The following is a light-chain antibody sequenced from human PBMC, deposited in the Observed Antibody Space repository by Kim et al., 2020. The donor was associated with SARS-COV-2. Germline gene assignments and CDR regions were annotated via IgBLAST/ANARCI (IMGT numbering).Light chain of an antibody. CDR2: VAS. J-gene: IGKJ1*01. CDR3: QNYNRAPWT. CDR1: QGIGNH. Sequence: DIQMTQSPSSLSASVGDRVTITCRASQGIGNHLAWYQQKPGKVPKLLIYVASALQSGVPSRFSGSGSGTDFTLTISSLQPEDVATYYCQNYNRAPWTFGQGTKVEIK. V-gene: IGKV1-27*01.